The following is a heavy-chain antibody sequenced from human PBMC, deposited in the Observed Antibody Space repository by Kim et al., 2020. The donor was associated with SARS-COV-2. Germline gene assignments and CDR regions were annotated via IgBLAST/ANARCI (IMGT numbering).Heavy chain of an antibody. V-gene: IGHV3-30*07. CDR3: ARDSHGMDV. CDR2: GGYK. J-gene: IGHJ6*02. Sequence: GGYKYYGDSVKGRFTISRDNAKNTLYLQMDSLRVEDMAVYYCARDSHGMDVWGQGTTVTVSS.